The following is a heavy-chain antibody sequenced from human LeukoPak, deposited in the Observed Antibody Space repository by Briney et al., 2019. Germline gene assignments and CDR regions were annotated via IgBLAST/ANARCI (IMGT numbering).Heavy chain of an antibody. J-gene: IGHJ4*02. CDR3: ARPRIRFYSSSSPLRHPFDY. CDR1: GDSISTSSYY. Sequence: PSETLSLTCTVSGDSISTSSYYWGWIRQPPGKGLEWIGSIYYTGSTYYNPSLKSRVTISVDTSKNQFSLKLSSVTAADTAVYYCARPRIRFYSSSSPLRHPFDYWGQGTLVTVSS. V-gene: IGHV4-39*07. CDR2: IYYTGST. D-gene: IGHD6-6*01.